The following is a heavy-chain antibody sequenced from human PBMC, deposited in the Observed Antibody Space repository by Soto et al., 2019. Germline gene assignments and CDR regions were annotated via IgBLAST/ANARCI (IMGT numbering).Heavy chain of an antibody. CDR2: ISWDGGST. Sequence: GSLRLSCAASGFSFDDYAMHWVRQAPGKGLEWVSLISWDGGSTYYADSVKGRFTISRDNSKNSLYLQMNSLRAEDTALYYCAKDTPYGDYYFDYWGQGTLVTVSS. CDR3: AKDTPYGDYYFDY. V-gene: IGHV3-43D*03. D-gene: IGHD4-17*01. CDR1: GFSFDDYA. J-gene: IGHJ4*02.